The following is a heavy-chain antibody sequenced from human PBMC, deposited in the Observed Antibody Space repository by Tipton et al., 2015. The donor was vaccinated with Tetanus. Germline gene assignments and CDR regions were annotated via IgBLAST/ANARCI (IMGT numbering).Heavy chain of an antibody. CDR3: ARANYESAKKGPFDS. Sequence: TLSLTCTVSGDSVRSGDFQWSWIRQSPGKGLEWLAYVSNSGRTNSNYDLKDRITISQDTSKTRFSLRLTSVTAADTAVYYCARANYESAKKGPFDSWGQGILVIVSS. D-gene: IGHD3-3*01. CDR2: VSNSGRT. J-gene: IGHJ4*02. V-gene: IGHV4-61*08. CDR1: GDSVRSGDFQ.